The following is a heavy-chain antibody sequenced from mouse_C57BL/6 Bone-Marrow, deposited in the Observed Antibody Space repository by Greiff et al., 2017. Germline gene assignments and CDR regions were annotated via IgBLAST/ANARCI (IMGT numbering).Heavy chain of an antibody. CDR2: IDPENGDT. CDR3: TRLGLFYWYFDV. CDR1: GFHIKDDY. Sequence: VQLQQSGAELVRPGASVKLSCTASGFHIKDDYMHWVKQRPEQGLEWIGWIDPENGDTEYASKFQGKATITADTSSNTAYLQLSSLTSEDTAVYYCTRLGLFYWYFDVWGTGTTVTVSS. V-gene: IGHV14-4*01. D-gene: IGHD4-1*01. J-gene: IGHJ1*03.